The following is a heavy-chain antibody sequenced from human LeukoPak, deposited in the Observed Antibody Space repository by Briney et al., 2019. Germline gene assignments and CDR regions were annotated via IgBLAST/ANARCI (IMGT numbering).Heavy chain of an antibody. CDR1: GFSFSTYS. CDR3: TRGTPFGGY. CDR2: ISQSSSII. Sequence: GGSLRLSCEASGFSFSTYSMNWVRQAPGKGLEWISYISQSSSIIFYADSVRGRFTISRDNSKNTLYLQMNSLRAEDTAVYYCTRGTPFGGYWGQGTLVTVSS. D-gene: IGHD3-16*01. V-gene: IGHV3-48*01. J-gene: IGHJ4*02.